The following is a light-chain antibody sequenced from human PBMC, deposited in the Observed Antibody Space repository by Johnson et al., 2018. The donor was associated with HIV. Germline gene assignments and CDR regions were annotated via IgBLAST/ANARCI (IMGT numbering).Light chain of an antibody. CDR1: TSNIGNNF. CDR3: GTWDSSLSAYV. J-gene: IGLJ1*01. CDR2: DNN. Sequence: QSVLTQPPSVSAAPGQKVTISCSGSTSNIGNNFVSWYQHLPGTAPKLLIYDNNKRPSGIPDQFSGSKSGTSATLGITGLQTGDEADYYCGTWDSSLSAYVFGTGTKVTGL. V-gene: IGLV1-51*01.